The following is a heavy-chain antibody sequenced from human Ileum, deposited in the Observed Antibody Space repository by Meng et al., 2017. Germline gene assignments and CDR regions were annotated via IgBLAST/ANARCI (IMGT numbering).Heavy chain of an antibody. Sequence: GESLKISCKGSGYTFATFWIGWVRQMPGKGLEWMGIIYPGDSDIRYSPSFQGQVTISADKSISTAYLQWSSLKASDTAIYYCARRSGSSWYEPFDFWGQGTLVTVSS. CDR1: GYTFATFW. J-gene: IGHJ4*02. CDR3: ARRSGSSWYEPFDF. D-gene: IGHD6-13*01. CDR2: IYPGDSDI. V-gene: IGHV5-51*01.